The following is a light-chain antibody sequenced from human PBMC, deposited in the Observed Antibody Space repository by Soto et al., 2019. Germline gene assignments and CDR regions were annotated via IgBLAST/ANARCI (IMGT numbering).Light chain of an antibody. CDR1: QGISYH. J-gene: IGKJ1*01. Sequence: DIQMTQSPSSLSASVGDRVTITCRASQGISYHLAWFQQQPGKAPKSLIYAVSSLQSGVPSKFSGSASGTDFTLIISSLQPEDSATYYCQQYNTFPWTFGQGTKVEIK. V-gene: IGKV1-16*02. CDR2: AVS. CDR3: QQYNTFPWT.